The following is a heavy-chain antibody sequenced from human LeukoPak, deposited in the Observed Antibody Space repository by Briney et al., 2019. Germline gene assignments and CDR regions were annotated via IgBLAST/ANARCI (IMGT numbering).Heavy chain of an antibody. CDR3: ARDYDSSGYDSRLDS. D-gene: IGHD3-22*01. CDR2: IKQDGSED. V-gene: IGHV3-7*01. J-gene: IGHJ4*02. Sequence: HPGGSLRLSCAASGSTFSSYAMHWVRQAPGKGLEWVANIKQDGSEDNHVGSVKGRFTISRDNAKNSLFLQMSSLRAEDTAVYYCARDYDSSGYDSRLDSWGQGTLVTVSS. CDR1: GSTFSSYA.